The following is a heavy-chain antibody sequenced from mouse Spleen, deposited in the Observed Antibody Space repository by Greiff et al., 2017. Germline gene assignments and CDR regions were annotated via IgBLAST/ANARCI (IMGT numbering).Heavy chain of an antibody. D-gene: IGHD1-1*01. Sequence: VQLQQSGAELVKPGASVKMSCKASGYTFTSYWITWVKQRPGQGLEWIGDIYPGSGGTNYTEKFKSKATLTVDTSSSTAYMQLSSLTSEDSAVYYCARKLRAMDYWGQGTSLTVSS. CDR3: ARKLRAMDY. CDR1: GYTFTSYW. J-gene: IGHJ4*01. V-gene: IGHV1-55*01. CDR2: IYPGSGGT.